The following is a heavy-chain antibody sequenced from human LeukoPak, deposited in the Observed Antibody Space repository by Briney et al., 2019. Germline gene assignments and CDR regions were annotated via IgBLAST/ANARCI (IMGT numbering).Heavy chain of an antibody. CDR1: GFTFSSYA. V-gene: IGHV3-30*04. CDR2: ISYDGSNK. Sequence: GRSLRLSCAASGFTFSSYAMHWVRQAPGKGLEWVAVISYDGSNKYYTDSVKGRFTISRDNAKNSLYLQMNSLRAEDTAVYYCAREGYSYGLQGAYDYWGQGTLVTVSS. D-gene: IGHD5-18*01. CDR3: AREGYSYGLQGAYDY. J-gene: IGHJ4*02.